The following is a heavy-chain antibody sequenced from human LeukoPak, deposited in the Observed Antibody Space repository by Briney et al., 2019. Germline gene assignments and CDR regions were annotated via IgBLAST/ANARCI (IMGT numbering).Heavy chain of an antibody. V-gene: IGHV1-69*05. Sequence: ASVKVSCKASGGTFSSYAISWVRQAPGQGLEWMGRIIPIFGTANYAQKFQGRVTITTDESTSTAYMELSSLRSEDTAVYYCARGSSGWYRYYFDYWGQGTLVTVSS. D-gene: IGHD6-19*01. CDR1: GGTFSSYA. J-gene: IGHJ4*02. CDR3: ARGSSGWYRYYFDY. CDR2: IIPIFGTA.